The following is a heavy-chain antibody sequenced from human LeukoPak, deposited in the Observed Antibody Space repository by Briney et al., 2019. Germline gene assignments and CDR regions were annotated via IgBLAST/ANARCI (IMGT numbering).Heavy chain of an antibody. V-gene: IGHV3-23*01. CDR2: ISGSGGST. J-gene: IGHJ4*02. Sequence: GGSLRLSCAASGFTFSSYGMSWVRQAPGKGLEWVSDISGSGGSTYYADSVKGRFTISRDNSKNTLYLQMNSLRAEDTAVYYCANDPNMYYDILTGPFDYWGQGTLVTVSS. D-gene: IGHD3-9*01. CDR3: ANDPNMYYDILTGPFDY. CDR1: GFTFSSYG.